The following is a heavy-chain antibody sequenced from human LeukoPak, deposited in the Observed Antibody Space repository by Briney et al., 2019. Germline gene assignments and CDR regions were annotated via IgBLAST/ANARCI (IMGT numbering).Heavy chain of an antibody. CDR3: ARILQWELLSGFDY. CDR1: GYTFTSYD. V-gene: IGHV1-8*01. Sequence: ASVKVSCKASGYTFTSYDTNWVRQATGQGLEWMGWMNPNSGNTGYAQKFQGRVTMTRNTSISTAYMELSSLRSEDTAVYYCARILQWELLSGFDYWGQGTLVTVSS. D-gene: IGHD1-26*01. CDR2: MNPNSGNT. J-gene: IGHJ4*02.